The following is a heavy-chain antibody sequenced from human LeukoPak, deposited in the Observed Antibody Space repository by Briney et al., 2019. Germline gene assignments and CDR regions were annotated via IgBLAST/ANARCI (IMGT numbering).Heavy chain of an antibody. D-gene: IGHD1-26*01. J-gene: IGHJ4*02. CDR1: GYTFTGYY. CDR3: ASRPYSGGYPGSDY. Sequence: ASVKVSCKASGYTFTGYYMHWVRQAPGQGLEWMGWINPNSGGTNFAQKFQGRVTMTRDTSISTAYMELSRLRSDDTAVYYCASRPYSGGYPGSDYWGQGTLVTVSS. V-gene: IGHV1-2*02. CDR2: INPNSGGT.